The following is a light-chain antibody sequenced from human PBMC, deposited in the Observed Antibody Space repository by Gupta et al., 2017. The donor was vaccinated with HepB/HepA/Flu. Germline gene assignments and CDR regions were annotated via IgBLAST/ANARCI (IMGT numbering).Light chain of an antibody. CDR1: QSVNSN. CDR3: QENNKRPTWT. J-gene: IGKJ1*01. CDR2: GAS. Sequence: EIVMTQSPATLSVSPGERATLSCRASQSVNSNLSWYQQQPGQAPRLLIFGASTRATGVPARCSSSGSRIDYTLIIRSLQSEDVAVYYWQENNKRPTWTFGQGTKVEI. V-gene: IGKV3-15*01.